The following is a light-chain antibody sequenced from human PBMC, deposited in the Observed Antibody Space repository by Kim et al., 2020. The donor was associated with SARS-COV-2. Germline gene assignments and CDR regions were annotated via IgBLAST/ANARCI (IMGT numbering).Light chain of an antibody. CDR1: QGAKSN. V-gene: IGKV3-15*01. J-gene: IGKJ4*01. Sequence: VSPGERAALSCRARQGAKSNLAWYQQKPGQAPRLLIYGASTRATDIPARFSGSGSGTDFTLTISCLQSEDFAVYYCQRYDKWPLTFGGGTKVDIK. CDR2: GAS. CDR3: QRYDKWPLT.